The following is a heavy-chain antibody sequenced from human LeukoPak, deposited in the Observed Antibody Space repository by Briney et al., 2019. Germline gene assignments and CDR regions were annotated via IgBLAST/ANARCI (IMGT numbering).Heavy chain of an antibody. D-gene: IGHD2-15*01. CDR1: GGSISSGSYY. Sequence: SETLSLTCTVSGGSISSGSYYWSWIRQPAGKGLEWIGRIYTSGSTNYNPSLKSRVTISVDTSKNQFSLKLSPVTAADTAVYYCARDVGYCSGGSCYRKTTWYYYYMDVWGKGTTVTVSS. CDR3: ARDVGYCSGGSCYRKTTWYYYYMDV. V-gene: IGHV4-61*02. J-gene: IGHJ6*03. CDR2: IYTSGST.